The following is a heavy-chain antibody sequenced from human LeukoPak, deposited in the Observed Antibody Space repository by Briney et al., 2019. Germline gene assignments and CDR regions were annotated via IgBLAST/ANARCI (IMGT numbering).Heavy chain of an antibody. CDR2: INHSGST. V-gene: IGHV4-34*01. J-gene: IGHJ5*02. Sequence: SETLSLTCAVYGGSFSGYYWSWIRQPPGKGLEWIGEINHSGSTNYNPSLKSRVTISVDTSKNQFSLKLSSVTAADTAVYYCATNYDIFTGPHAKFDPWGQGTLVTVSS. D-gene: IGHD3-9*01. CDR1: GGSFSGYY. CDR3: ATNYDIFTGPHAKFDP.